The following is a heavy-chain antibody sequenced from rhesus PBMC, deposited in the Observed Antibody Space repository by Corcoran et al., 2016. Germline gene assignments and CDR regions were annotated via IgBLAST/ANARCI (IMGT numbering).Heavy chain of an antibody. V-gene: IGHV4-173*01. CDR3: ARDRGHCDSNTCYQGFDY. Sequence: QLQLQESGPGLVKPSATLSLTCAVSGGSISNKWWNCIRPPPGKGLEWMGRISGSGGRTSYNPSLKSRVTISTDTSKNQFSLKLNPVTAADTAVYYCARDRGHCDSNTCYQGFDYWGQGVLVTVSS. J-gene: IGHJ4*01. CDR2: ISGSGGRT. D-gene: IGHD2-2*01. CDR1: GGSISNKW.